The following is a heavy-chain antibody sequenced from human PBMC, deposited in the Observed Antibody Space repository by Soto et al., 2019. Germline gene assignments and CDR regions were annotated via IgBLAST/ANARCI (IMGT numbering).Heavy chain of an antibody. Sequence: PSETLSLTCTVSGGSISSSSYYWGWIRQPPGKGLEWIGSIYYSGSTYYNPSLKSRVTISVDTSKNQFSLKLSSVTAADTAVYYCARLGVGATVRYYYYGMDFWGQGTTVNVSS. J-gene: IGHJ6*02. CDR3: ARLGVGATVRYYYYGMDF. V-gene: IGHV4-39*01. CDR2: IYYSGST. CDR1: GGSISSSSYY. D-gene: IGHD1-26*01.